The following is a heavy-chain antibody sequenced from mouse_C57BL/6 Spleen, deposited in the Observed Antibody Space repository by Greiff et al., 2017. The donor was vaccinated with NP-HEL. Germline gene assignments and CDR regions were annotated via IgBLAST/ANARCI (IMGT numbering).Heavy chain of an antibody. Sequence: LVKPGASVKISCKASGYAFSSSWMNWVKQRPGKGLEWIGRIYPGDGDTNYNGKFKGKATLTADKSSSTAYMQLSSLTSEDSAVYFCAREGTGWGQGTTLTVSS. CDR2: IYPGDGDT. D-gene: IGHD3-3*01. CDR3: AREGTG. CDR1: GYAFSSSW. V-gene: IGHV1-82*01. J-gene: IGHJ2*01.